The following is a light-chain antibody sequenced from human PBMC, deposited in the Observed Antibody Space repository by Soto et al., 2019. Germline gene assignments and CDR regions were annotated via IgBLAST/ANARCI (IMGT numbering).Light chain of an antibody. J-gene: IGKJ1*01. CDR3: QQYGSSPRT. CDR2: GAS. Sequence: EIELTQSPGTLSLSPGERATLSCRASQSVSSSYLAWYQQKPGQAPRLLIHGASSRVNGIPDRFSGSGSGTDLSLTISRLEPEDFVVYFCQQYGSSPRTFGQGTKVEIK. CDR1: QSVSSSY. V-gene: IGKV3-20*01.